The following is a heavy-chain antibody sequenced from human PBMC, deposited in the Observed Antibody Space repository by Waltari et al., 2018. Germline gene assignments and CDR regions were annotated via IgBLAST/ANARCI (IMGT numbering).Heavy chain of an antibody. Sequence: EVQLVESGGGLVKPGGSLRLSCAASGFTFSSYSMNWVRQAPGKGLEWVSSISSSSSYIYYADSVKGRFTISRDNAKNSLYLQMNSLRAEDTAVYYCARGDFWSGPPMDVWGQGTTVTVSS. CDR2: ISSSSSYI. V-gene: IGHV3-21*01. CDR1: GFTFSSYS. CDR3: ARGDFWSGPPMDV. J-gene: IGHJ6*02. D-gene: IGHD3-3*01.